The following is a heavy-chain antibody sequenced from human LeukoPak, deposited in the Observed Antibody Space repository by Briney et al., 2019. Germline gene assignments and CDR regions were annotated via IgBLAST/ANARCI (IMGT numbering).Heavy chain of an antibody. V-gene: IGHV3-53*01. CDR1: GFTVSSNY. J-gene: IGHJ4*02. Sequence: GGSLRLSCAASGFTVSSNYMSWVRQAPGKGLEWVSVIYSGGSTYYADSVKGRFTISRDNSKNTLYLQMNSLRAEDTAVYYCARVPMVRFYFDYWGQGTLVTASS. D-gene: IGHD3-10*01. CDR2: IYSGGST. CDR3: ARVPMVRFYFDY.